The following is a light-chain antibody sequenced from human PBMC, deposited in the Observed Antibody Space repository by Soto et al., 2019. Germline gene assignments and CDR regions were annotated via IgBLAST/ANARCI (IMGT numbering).Light chain of an antibody. Sequence: DIQLTQSPSFLSASVGDRVTITCRASQGISSYLAWYQQKPGKAPKLLIYATFNLQRGVPSRFRGSGSGTEFTLTISSLQPEDFAIYYCQQFRSYPLTFGGGTKVEIK. CDR3: QQFRSYPLT. J-gene: IGKJ4*01. CDR2: ATF. V-gene: IGKV1-9*01. CDR1: QGISSY.